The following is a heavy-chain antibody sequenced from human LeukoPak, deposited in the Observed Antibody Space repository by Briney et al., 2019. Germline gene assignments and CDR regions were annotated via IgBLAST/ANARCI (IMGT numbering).Heavy chain of an antibody. Sequence: GGSLRLSCAASGFTFSSYEMNWVRQAPGKGLEWVSYISSRGSTIYYADSVKGRFTISRDNAKNSLYLQMNSLRAEDTAVYYCARDGPRGDYYDSSGYSTLFDYWGQGTLVTVSS. V-gene: IGHV3-48*03. J-gene: IGHJ4*02. CDR2: ISSRGSTI. CDR3: ARDGPRGDYYDSSGYSTLFDY. D-gene: IGHD3-22*01. CDR1: GFTFSSYE.